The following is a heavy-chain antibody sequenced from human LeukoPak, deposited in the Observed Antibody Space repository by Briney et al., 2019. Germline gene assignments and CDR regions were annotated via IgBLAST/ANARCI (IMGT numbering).Heavy chain of an antibody. Sequence: SETLSLTCTVSGGSISSGGYYWSWIRQPPGKGLEWIGYIYHSGSTYYNPSLKSRVTISVDRSKNQFSLKLSSVTAADTAVYYCAREYSSSSSIDYWGQGTLVTVSS. V-gene: IGHV4-30-2*01. CDR1: GGSISSGGYY. CDR3: AREYSSSSSIDY. CDR2: IYHSGST. D-gene: IGHD6-6*01. J-gene: IGHJ4*02.